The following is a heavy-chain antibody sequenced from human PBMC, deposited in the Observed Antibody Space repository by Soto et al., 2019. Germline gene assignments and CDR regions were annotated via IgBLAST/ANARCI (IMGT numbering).Heavy chain of an antibody. Sequence: GESVKISCXGSGYTFTDYWIGWVCHLTGKGLEWMGIIYPGDSDTRYSPSFQGHVTITVDKSTSTAYLQWNTLKASDTAMYYRARHITNFRYYYSAMDVWGQGTTVTVSS. J-gene: IGHJ6*02. V-gene: IGHV5-51*01. CDR1: GYTFTDYW. CDR2: IYPGDSDT. CDR3: ARHITNFRYYYSAMDV. D-gene: IGHD2-8*01.